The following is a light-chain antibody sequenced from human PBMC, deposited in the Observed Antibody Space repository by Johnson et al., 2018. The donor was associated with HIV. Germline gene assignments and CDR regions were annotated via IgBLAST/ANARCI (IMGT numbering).Light chain of an antibody. CDR2: DNN. CDR1: SSNIGNNY. J-gene: IGLJ1*01. V-gene: IGLV1-51*01. Sequence: QSVLTQPPSVSAAPGQKVTISCSGSSSNIGNNYVSCYQQLPGTAPKLLIYDNNKRPSGIPDRFSGSKSGTSATLGITGLQTGDEADYYCATWDSSMTDGGVFGTGTKVTVL. CDR3: ATWDSSMTDGGV.